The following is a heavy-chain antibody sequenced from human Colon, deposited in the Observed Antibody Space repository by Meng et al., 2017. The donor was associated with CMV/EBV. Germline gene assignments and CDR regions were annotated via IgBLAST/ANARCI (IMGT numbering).Heavy chain of an antibody. CDR1: GDSFRIGDHF. J-gene: IGHJ4*02. CDR3: ARGRDPYKGRL. CDR2: IHSSGSI. D-gene: IGHD5-24*01. Sequence: QVQLQESGPGLVKPSQPLPLTGTVSGDSFRIGDHFWTWIRQFPGKGLEWIGCIHSSGSIHYNPSLQSRGTISFDTSKSQFSLNLTSVSPADTAVYFCARGRDPYKGRLWGQGTLVTVSS. V-gene: IGHV4-31*02.